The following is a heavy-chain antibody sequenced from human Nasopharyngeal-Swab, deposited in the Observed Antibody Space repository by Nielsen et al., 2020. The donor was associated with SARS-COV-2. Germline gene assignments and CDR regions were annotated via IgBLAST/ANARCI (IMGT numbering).Heavy chain of an antibody. Sequence: KVSCKGSGYSFTSYWISWVRQMPGKGLEWMGRIDPSDSYTNYSPSFQGHVTISADKSISTAYLQWSSLKASDTAMYYCASAVGGYDPYYFDYWGQGTLVTVSS. D-gene: IGHD2-2*01. CDR3: ASAVGGYDPYYFDY. CDR1: GYSFTSYW. J-gene: IGHJ4*02. V-gene: IGHV5-10-1*01. CDR2: IDPSDSYT.